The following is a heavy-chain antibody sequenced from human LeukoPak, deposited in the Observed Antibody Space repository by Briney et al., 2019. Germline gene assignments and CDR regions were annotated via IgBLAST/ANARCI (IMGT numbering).Heavy chain of an antibody. D-gene: IGHD6-19*01. CDR3: AREDESVAGYFDY. CDR1: GFSFSDSQ. V-gene: IGHV3-11*05. Sequence: GGSLRLSCAASGFSFSDSQMSWIRQAPGKGLEWVSYISSRGSYTSYVDSVKGRFTISRDNAKNSLYLQMNSLRAEDTAVYYCAREDESVAGYFDYWGQGTLVTVSS. J-gene: IGHJ4*02. CDR2: ISSRGSYT.